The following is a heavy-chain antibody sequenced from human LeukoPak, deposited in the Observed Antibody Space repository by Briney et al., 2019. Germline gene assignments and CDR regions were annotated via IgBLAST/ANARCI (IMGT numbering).Heavy chain of an antibody. J-gene: IGHJ6*02. Sequence: PGGSLRLSCAASGFTFSTYAMSWVRLAPGKGLEWVSGICGSGGSTYYADSVKGRFTSSRDNSNNTLYVQMNSLRVEDTAVYYCAKSGGLSGSGRLAMDVWGQGTTVTVSS. CDR3: AKSGGLSGSGRLAMDV. CDR1: GFTFSTYA. D-gene: IGHD3-10*01. CDR2: ICGSGGST. V-gene: IGHV3-23*01.